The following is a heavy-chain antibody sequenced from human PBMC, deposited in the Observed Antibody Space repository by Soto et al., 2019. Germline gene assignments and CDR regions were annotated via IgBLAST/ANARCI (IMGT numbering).Heavy chain of an antibody. CDR3: ARERQYYHLWSAYQNERPHGLDV. CDR1: GGSLSGHS. CDR2: SNHSGFS. J-gene: IGHJ6*02. Sequence: QVQLHQWGAGLLKPSETLSLTCAVDGGSLSGHSWTWIRQAPGKGLEWIGESNHSGFSNYISSLKSRVSISVDPSKNQFSLILHSVTAADTAVYYCARERQYYHLWSAYQNERPHGLDVWGQGTAVTVSS. V-gene: IGHV4-34*01. D-gene: IGHD3-3*02.